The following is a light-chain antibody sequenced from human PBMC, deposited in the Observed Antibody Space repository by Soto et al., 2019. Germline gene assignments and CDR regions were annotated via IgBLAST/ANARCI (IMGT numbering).Light chain of an antibody. V-gene: IGKV3D-15*01. CDR3: HQYNNWPLT. CDR1: QSVSSN. J-gene: IGKJ4*01. Sequence: EIVMTQSPATLSVSPGERATLSCRASQSVSSNLAWYQQKPGQAPRLLIYGASTWATGIPARFSGSGSGTEFTLTISSLQSEDFAVYYCHQYNNWPLTFGGGTKVEIK. CDR2: GAS.